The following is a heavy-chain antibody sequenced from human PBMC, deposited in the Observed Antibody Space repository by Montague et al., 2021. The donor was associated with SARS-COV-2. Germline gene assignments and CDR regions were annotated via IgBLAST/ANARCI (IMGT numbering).Heavy chain of an antibody. Sequence: TLSFTCAVSGGSFSDDYWGWIRQSPGKGLEWIGEAYHSGSTTYNPSVRSRVLISIDTSRSQISLNLRSVTAADTAVYYCARGGIRIGMNRGVRSRPFDSWGQGTLVTVSS. V-gene: IGHV4-34*01. CDR1: GGSFSDDY. CDR2: AYHSGST. J-gene: IGHJ5*01. D-gene: IGHD3-10*01. CDR3: ARGGIRIGMNRGVRSRPFDS.